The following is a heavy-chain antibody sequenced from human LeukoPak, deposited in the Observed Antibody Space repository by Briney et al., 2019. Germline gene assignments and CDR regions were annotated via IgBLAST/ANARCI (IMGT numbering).Heavy chain of an antibody. CDR3: ARGTAVAGALDY. V-gene: IGHV4-38-2*01. Sequence: PSETLSLTCAVSGYSISSGYYWGWIRQPPGKGLEWIGSVYHSGSTYYNPSLKSRVTISVDTSKNQFSLRLSSVTAADTAVYYCARGTAVAGALDYWSQGTLVPVSS. CDR2: VYHSGST. D-gene: IGHD6-19*01. CDR1: GYSISSGYY. J-gene: IGHJ4*02.